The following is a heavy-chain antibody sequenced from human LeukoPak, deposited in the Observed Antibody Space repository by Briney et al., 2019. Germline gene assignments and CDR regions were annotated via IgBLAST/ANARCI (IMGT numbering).Heavy chain of an antibody. J-gene: IGHJ6*02. Sequence: PSETLSLTCAVYGGSFSGYYWSWIRQPPGKGLEWVSVIYSGGSTYYADSVKGRFTISRDNSKNTLYLQMNSLRAEDTAVYYCARDSALHYGMDVWGQGTTVTVSS. CDR3: ARDSALHYGMDV. D-gene: IGHD3-10*01. CDR2: IYSGGST. CDR1: GGSFSGYY. V-gene: IGHV3-66*01.